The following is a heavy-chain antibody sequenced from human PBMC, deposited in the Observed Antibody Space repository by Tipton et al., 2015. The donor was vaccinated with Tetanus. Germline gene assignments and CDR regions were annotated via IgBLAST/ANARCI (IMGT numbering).Heavy chain of an antibody. D-gene: IGHD6-19*01. Sequence: SLRLSCAASGFTFSHYWMHWVRQAPGKGLEWVSGISWKSGTIGYADSVKGRFTISRDNAKNSLYLQMNSLRAEDTALYYCAKDMGSGWFATLDYWGQGTLVTVSS. V-gene: IGHV3-9*01. CDR2: ISWKSGTI. J-gene: IGHJ4*02. CDR1: GFTFSHYW. CDR3: AKDMGSGWFATLDY.